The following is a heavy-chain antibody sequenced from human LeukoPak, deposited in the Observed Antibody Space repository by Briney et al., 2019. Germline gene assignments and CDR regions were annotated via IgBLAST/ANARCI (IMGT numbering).Heavy chain of an antibody. V-gene: IGHV4-34*01. J-gene: IGHJ3*02. Sequence: SETLSLTCAVYGGSFSDHYWSWIRQPPGKGLEWIGETEHSGSTNYNPSLKTRVTISVDTSKNQFSLRLSSVTAADTAVYYCAREYSTSSIAFDIWGQGTMVTVSS. CDR3: AREYSTSSIAFDI. CDR1: GGSFSDHY. CDR2: TEHSGST. D-gene: IGHD6-6*01.